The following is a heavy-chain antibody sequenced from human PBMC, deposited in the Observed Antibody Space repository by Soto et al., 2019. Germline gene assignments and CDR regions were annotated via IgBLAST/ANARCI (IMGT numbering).Heavy chain of an antibody. CDR3: AKDSPKYCSGGSCYWGYYFDY. Sequence: EVQLVESGGGLVQPGRSLRLSCAASGFTFDDYAMHWVRQAPGKGLEWVSGISWNSGSIGYADSVKGRFTISRDNAKNSLYLQMNSLRVEDTALYYRAKDSPKYCSGGSCYWGYYFDYWGQGTLVTVSS. D-gene: IGHD2-15*01. CDR1: GFTFDDYA. CDR2: ISWNSGSI. V-gene: IGHV3-9*01. J-gene: IGHJ4*02.